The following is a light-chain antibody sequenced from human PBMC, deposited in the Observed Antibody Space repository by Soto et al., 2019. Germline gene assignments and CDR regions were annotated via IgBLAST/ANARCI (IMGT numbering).Light chain of an antibody. Sequence: ETVLTQSPGTLSLSPGERATLSCRASQSVSSTYLAWIQQKPGQAPRPLIYGASNRATGIPDRFSGSGSGTDFTLTISRLEPEDFAVYYCQQYGDSFTFGGGTTVEI. CDR1: QSVSSTY. J-gene: IGKJ4*01. CDR2: GAS. CDR3: QQYGDSFT. V-gene: IGKV3-20*01.